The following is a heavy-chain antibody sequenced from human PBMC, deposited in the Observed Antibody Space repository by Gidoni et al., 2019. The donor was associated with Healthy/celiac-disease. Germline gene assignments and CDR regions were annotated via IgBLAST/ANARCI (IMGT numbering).Heavy chain of an antibody. D-gene: IGHD1-26*01. Sequence: EVQLVESGGGLVQPGGSLRLSCAASGFTVSSNYMSWVRQGPGKGLEWVSVIYSGGSTYYADSVKGRFTISRDNSKNTLYLQMNSLRAEDTAVYYCARGPNSEDSGSYQDYWGQGTLVTVSS. CDR1: GFTVSSNY. CDR2: IYSGGST. V-gene: IGHV3-66*01. J-gene: IGHJ4*02. CDR3: ARGPNSEDSGSYQDY.